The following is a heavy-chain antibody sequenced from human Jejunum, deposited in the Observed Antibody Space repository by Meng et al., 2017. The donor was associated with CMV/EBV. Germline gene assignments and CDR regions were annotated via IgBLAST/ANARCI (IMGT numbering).Heavy chain of an antibody. V-gene: IGHV1-69*04. Sequence: CKASGSLFSNSGTSWVRQAPGQGLEWMGNIIPVFDRTNYAQKFQGRVTITADRSTNTAYMELSSLRSDDTAIYYCAGGLGGTIDYWGQGTLVTVSS. CDR1: GSLFSNSG. J-gene: IGHJ4*02. CDR2: IIPVFDRT. D-gene: IGHD1-26*01. CDR3: AGGLGGTIDY.